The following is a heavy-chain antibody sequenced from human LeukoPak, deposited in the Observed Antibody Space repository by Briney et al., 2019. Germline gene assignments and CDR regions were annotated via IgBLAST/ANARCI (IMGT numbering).Heavy chain of an antibody. CDR2: ISWNRGSI. CDR1: GFTFDDYA. Sequence: PGRSLRLSCAASGFTFDDYAMHWVRQAPGKGLEWGAGISWNRGSIGYADSVKGGFTIARDNAKNSLYRQMNSLRAEDTALYYCATDKEQWYSSGWPDYWGQGTLVTVSS. CDR3: ATDKEQWYSSGWPDY. V-gene: IGHV3-9*01. D-gene: IGHD6-19*01. J-gene: IGHJ4*02.